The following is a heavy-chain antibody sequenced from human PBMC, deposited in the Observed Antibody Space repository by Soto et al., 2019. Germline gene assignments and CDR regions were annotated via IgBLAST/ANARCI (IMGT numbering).Heavy chain of an antibody. J-gene: IGHJ4*02. CDR3: AKDTSATEAGFDY. V-gene: IGHV3-23*01. Sequence: EVQLLESGGGLVQPGGSLRLSCAASGFTFSSYAMSWVRQAPGKGLEWVSAISGSGGSTYYADSVKGRFTISRDTSKNTLYLQMNSLRAEDTAVYYCAKDTSATEAGFDYWGQGTLVTVSS. CDR1: GFTFSSYA. D-gene: IGHD6-25*01. CDR2: ISGSGGST.